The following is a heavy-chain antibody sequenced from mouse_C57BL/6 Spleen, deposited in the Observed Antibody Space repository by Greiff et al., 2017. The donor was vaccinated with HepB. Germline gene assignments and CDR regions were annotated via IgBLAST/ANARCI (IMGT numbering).Heavy chain of an antibody. CDR1: GYTFTSYW. CDR2: IDPSDSYT. J-gene: IGHJ2*01. V-gene: IGHV1-50*01. CDR3: ARGIITTAFDY. D-gene: IGHD1-1*01. Sequence: VQLPQSGAELVKPGASVKLSCKASGYTFTSYWMQWVKQRPGQGLEWIGEIDPSDSYTNYNQKFKGKATLTVDTSSSTAYMQLSSLTSEDSAVYYCARGIITTAFDYWGQGTTLTVSS.